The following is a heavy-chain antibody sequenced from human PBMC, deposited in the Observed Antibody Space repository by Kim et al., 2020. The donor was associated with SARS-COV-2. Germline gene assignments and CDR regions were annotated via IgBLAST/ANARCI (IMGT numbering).Heavy chain of an antibody. CDR2: ISYDGSNK. V-gene: IGHV3-30-3*01. CDR3: ARDRFLEWLDHFDY. J-gene: IGHJ4*02. D-gene: IGHD3-3*01. Sequence: GGSLRLSCAASGFTFSSYAMHWVRQAPGKGLEWVAVISYDGSNKYYADSVKGRFTISRDNSKNTLYLQMNSLRAEDTAVYYCARDRFLEWLDHFDYWGQGTLVTVSS. CDR1: GFTFSSYA.